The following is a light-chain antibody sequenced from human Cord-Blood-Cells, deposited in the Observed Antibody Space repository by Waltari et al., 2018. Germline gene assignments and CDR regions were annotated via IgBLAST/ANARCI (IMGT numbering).Light chain of an antibody. CDR1: SSNIGRNY. CDR2: RNK. Sequence: QSVLTQPPSASGTPGQRVTISCSGSSSNIGRNYVSRYQQLPGTAPKLLIYRNKQRPSGVPDRFSGSKSGTSASLAISGLRSEDEADYYCAAWDDSLSGWVFGGGTKLTVL. CDR3: AAWDDSLSGWV. J-gene: IGLJ3*02. V-gene: IGLV1-47*01.